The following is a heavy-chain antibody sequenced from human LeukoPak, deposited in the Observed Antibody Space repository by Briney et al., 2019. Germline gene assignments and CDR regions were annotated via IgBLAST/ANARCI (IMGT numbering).Heavy chain of an antibody. CDR2: INANSSDT. CDR1: GYTFTGYY. Sequence: ASVKVSSKASGYTFTGYYMHWVPQAPGQGVGWRGWINANSSDTNYKHKFQGRVTMIRDTSVSTDNMELRRLRSDDTAVYYCARGSIAAHQKGYFQHWGQGTLVTVSS. V-gene: IGHV1-2*02. J-gene: IGHJ1*01. D-gene: IGHD6-6*01. CDR3: ARGSIAAHQKGYFQH.